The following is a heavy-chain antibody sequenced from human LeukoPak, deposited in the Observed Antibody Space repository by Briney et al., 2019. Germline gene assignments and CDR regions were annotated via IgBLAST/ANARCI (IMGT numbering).Heavy chain of an antibody. V-gene: IGHV1-69*13. CDR1: GGTFSSYA. CDR2: IIPIFGTA. J-gene: IGHJ6*02. CDR3: ARGQVWFNYYYYGMDV. D-gene: IGHD5-18*01. Sequence: ASVKVSCKASGGTFSSYAISWVRQAPGQGLEWMGGIIPIFGTANYAQKFQGRVTITADESTSTAYMGLSSLRAEDTAVYYCARGQVWFNYYYYGMDVWGQGTTVTVSS.